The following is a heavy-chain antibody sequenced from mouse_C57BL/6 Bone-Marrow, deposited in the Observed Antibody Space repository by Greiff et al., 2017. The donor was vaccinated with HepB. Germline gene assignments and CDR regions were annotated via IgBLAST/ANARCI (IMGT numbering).Heavy chain of an antibody. Sequence: QVQLKQSGAELMKPGASVKLSCKATGYTFTGYWIEWVKQRPGHGLEWIGEILPGSGSTNYNEKFKGKATFTADTSSNTAYMQLSSLTTEDSAIYYWARTGYSYMVTPWFAYWGQGTLVTVSA. CDR3: ARTGYSYMVTPWFAY. CDR1: GYTFTGYW. CDR2: ILPGSGST. D-gene: IGHD2-2*01. V-gene: IGHV1-9*01. J-gene: IGHJ3*01.